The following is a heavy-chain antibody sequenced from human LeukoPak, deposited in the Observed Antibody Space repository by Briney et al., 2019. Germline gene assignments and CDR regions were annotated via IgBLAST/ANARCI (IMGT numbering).Heavy chain of an antibody. J-gene: IGHJ4*02. V-gene: IGHV4-34*01. CDR2: INHSGST. CDR1: GGSFSGYY. Sequence: SETLSLTCAVYGGSFSGYYWSWIRQPPGKGLEWIGEINHSGSTNYNPSLKSRVTISVDTSKNQFSLKLSSVAAADTAVYYCARVRYRYYFDHWGQGTLVTVSS. CDR3: ARVRYRYYFDH. D-gene: IGHD1-14*01.